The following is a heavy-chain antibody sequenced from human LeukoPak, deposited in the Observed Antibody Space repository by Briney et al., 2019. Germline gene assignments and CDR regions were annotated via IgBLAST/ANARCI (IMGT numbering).Heavy chain of an antibody. CDR1: GYTFTGYY. CDR2: INPNSGGT. CDR3: ARDSVDTIFGIPRYCWFDP. Sequence: GASVKVSCKASGYTFTGYYMHWVRQAPGQGLEWMGWINPNSGGTNYAQKFQGRVTMTRDTSISTAYMELSRLRSDDTAVYYWARDSVDTIFGIPRYCWFDPWGQGTLVTVSS. D-gene: IGHD3-3*01. J-gene: IGHJ5*02. V-gene: IGHV1-2*02.